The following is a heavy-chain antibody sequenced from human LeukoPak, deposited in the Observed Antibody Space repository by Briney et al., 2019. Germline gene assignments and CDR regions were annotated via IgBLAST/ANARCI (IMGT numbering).Heavy chain of an antibody. CDR3: ARPHGEDVYYYYYGMDV. CDR2: IIPIFGTA. CDR1: GGTFSSYA. D-gene: IGHD4-17*01. V-gene: IGHV1-69*13. Sequence: GASVKVSRKASGGTFSSYAISWVRQAPGQGLEWMGGIIPIFGTANYAQKFQGRVTITADESTSTAYMELSSLRSEDTAVYYCARPHGEDVYYYYYGMDVWGQGTTVTVSS. J-gene: IGHJ6*02.